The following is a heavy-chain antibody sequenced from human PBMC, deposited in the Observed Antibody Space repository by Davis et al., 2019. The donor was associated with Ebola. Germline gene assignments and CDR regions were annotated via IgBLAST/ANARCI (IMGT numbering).Heavy chain of an antibody. Sequence: SETLSLTCTVPGGSISSYYWSWIRQPPGKGLEWIGYIYYSGSTNYNPSLKSRVTISVDTSKNQFSLKLNSVTAADTAVYYCARGRNWNELLYYYYGMDVWGQGTTVTVSS. CDR3: ARGRNWNELLYYYYGMDV. CDR2: IYYSGST. V-gene: IGHV4-59*01. CDR1: GGSISSYY. J-gene: IGHJ6*02. D-gene: IGHD1-1*01.